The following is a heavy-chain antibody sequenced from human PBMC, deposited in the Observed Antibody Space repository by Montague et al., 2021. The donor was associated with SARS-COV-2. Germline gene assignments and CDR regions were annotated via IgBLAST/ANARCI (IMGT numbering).Heavy chain of an antibody. CDR3: AGAQNTCFIANCVNYFDD. CDR2: VHYTGST. J-gene: IGHJ4*02. CDR1: GGSMSGYY. D-gene: IGHD1-1*01. V-gene: IGHV4-59*01. Sequence: SETLSLTCEVSGGSMSGYYWTWIRQSPGKGLEWIGYVHYTGSTKYNPSLKTRVSLSLDTPKNHFSLHLSSVTAADTAIYFCAGAQNTCFIANCVNYFDDWGLGALVTVSS.